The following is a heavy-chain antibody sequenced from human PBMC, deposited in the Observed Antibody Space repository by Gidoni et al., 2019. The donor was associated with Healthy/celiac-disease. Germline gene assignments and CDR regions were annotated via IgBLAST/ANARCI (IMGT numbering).Heavy chain of an antibody. CDR2: IYYSGST. J-gene: IGHJ6*02. V-gene: IGHV4-39*01. D-gene: IGHD3-10*01. CDR1: GGSISSSSYY. Sequence: QLQLQESGPGLVKPSETLSLTCTVSGGSISSSSYYWGWIRQPPGKGLEWIGSIYYSGSTYYTPSLKSRVTISVDTSKNQFSLKLSSVTAADTAVYYCARHVGGGGSRHYYYYGMDVWGQGTTVTVSS. CDR3: ARHVGGGGSRHYYYYGMDV.